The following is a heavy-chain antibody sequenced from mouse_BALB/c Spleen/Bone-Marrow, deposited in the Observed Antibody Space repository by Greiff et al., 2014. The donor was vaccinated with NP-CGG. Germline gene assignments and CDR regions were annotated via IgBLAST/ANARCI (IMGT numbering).Heavy chain of an antibody. CDR1: GFNIKDTY. CDR2: IDPANGNT. D-gene: IGHD5-1-1*01. Sequence: VQLQQPGAELVKPGASVKLSCTASGFNIKDTYMHWVKQRPEQGLEWIGRIDPANGNTKFAPKFQGKATITADTSSNTAYLHLSSLTSEDTAVYYCARGIPYYPMDFWGQGTSVTVPS. J-gene: IGHJ4*01. V-gene: IGHV14-3*02. CDR3: ARGIPYYPMDF.